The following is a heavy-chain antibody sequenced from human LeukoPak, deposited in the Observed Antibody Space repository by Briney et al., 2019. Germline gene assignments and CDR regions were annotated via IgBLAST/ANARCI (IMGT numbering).Heavy chain of an antibody. CDR1: GFTVSSNY. CDR3: AREIRRSWYKYFQH. D-gene: IGHD6-13*01. V-gene: IGHV3-66*01. CDR2: IYSGGST. Sequence: GGSLRLSCAASGFTVSSNYMSWVRQAPVKGLEWVSVIYSGGSTYYADSVKGRFTISRDNSKNTLYLQMNSLRAEDTAVYYCAREIRRSWYKYFQHWGQGTLVTVSS. J-gene: IGHJ1*01.